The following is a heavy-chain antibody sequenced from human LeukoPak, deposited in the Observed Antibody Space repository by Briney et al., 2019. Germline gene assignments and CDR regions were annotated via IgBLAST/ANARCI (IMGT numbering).Heavy chain of an antibody. J-gene: IGHJ4*02. D-gene: IGHD3-16*01. Sequence: PGGSLRLSCAASGFTFSSYWMSWVRQAPGKGLEWVSVIYSGGSTYYADSVKGRFTISRDNSKNTLYLQMNSLRAEDTAVYYCARDTLGGPYFDYWGQGTLVTVSS. CDR2: IYSGGST. CDR3: ARDTLGGPYFDY. V-gene: IGHV3-53*01. CDR1: GFTFSSYW.